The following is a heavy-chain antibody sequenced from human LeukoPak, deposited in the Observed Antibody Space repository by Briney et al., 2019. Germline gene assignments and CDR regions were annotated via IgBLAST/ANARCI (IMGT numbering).Heavy chain of an antibody. V-gene: IGHV4-59*01. D-gene: IGHD2-2*01. Sequence: PSETLSLTCTVSGGSISSYYWSWIRQPPGKGLEWIGYIYYSGSTNYNPSLKSRVTISVDTSKSQFSLKLSSVTAADTAVYYCARSYCSSTSCYLYYFDYWGQGTLVTVSS. CDR1: GGSISSYY. CDR3: ARSYCSSTSCYLYYFDY. J-gene: IGHJ4*02. CDR2: IYYSGST.